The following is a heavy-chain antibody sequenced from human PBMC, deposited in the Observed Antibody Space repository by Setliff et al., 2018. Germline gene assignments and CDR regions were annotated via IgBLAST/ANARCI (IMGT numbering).Heavy chain of an antibody. J-gene: IGHJ6*03. Sequence: ASVKVSCKASGYTFTSHYMHWVRQAPGLGLEWMGTINPSSGRTSYAQKLQGRVTMTTDTSTSTAYMELRSLRSDDTAVYYCATGGQINYNFWSGYGVDYYMDVWGKGTTVTVSS. CDR1: GYTFTSHY. V-gene: IGHV1-46*01. CDR3: ATGGQINYNFWSGYGVDYYMDV. D-gene: IGHD3-3*01. CDR2: INPSSGRT.